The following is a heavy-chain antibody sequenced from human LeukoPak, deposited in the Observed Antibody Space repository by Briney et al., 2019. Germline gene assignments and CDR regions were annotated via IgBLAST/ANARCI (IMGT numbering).Heavy chain of an antibody. Sequence: PSAALSLTCAVSGGSISTNNWWSWVRQPPGKGLEWSGEIYHTGSTNYSPSLRSRVTMSIDKSNNQFSLNLYSVTAANTAVYYCAKSGDYLWDYWGQGTLVTVSS. CDR2: IYHTGST. CDR1: GGSISTNNW. V-gene: IGHV4-4*02. D-gene: IGHD3-16*01. J-gene: IGHJ4*02. CDR3: AKSGDYLWDY.